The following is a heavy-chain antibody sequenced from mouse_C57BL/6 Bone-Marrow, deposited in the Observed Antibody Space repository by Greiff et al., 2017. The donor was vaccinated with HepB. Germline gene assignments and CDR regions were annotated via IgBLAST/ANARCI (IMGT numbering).Heavy chain of an antibody. D-gene: IGHD1-1*01. V-gene: IGHV1-64*01. CDR2: IHPNSGST. Sequence: QVQLQQPGAELVKPGASVKLSCKASGYTFTSYWMHWVKQRPGQGLEWIGMIHPNSGSTNYNEKFKSKATLTVAKSSSTAYMQLSSLTSEDSAVYYCAREDYGSSYYFDYWGQGTTLTVSS. CDR1: GYTFTSYW. J-gene: IGHJ2*01. CDR3: AREDYGSSYYFDY.